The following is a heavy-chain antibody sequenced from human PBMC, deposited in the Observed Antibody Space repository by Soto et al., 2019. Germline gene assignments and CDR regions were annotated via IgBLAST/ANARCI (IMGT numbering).Heavy chain of an antibody. V-gene: IGHV1-18*04. Sequence: ASGKVSCKASGYTFTSYGISWVRQAPGQGLEWMGWISAYNGNTNYAQKLQGRVTMTTDTSTSTAYMELRSLRSDDTAVYYCARAGYCSSTSCYGGMDVWGQGTTVTVSS. CDR1: GYTFTSYG. D-gene: IGHD2-2*01. CDR3: ARAGYCSSTSCYGGMDV. CDR2: ISAYNGNT. J-gene: IGHJ6*02.